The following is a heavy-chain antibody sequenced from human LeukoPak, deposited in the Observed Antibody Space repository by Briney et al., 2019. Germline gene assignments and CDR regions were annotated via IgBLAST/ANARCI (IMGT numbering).Heavy chain of an antibody. CDR3: ARAFMGHYYDSSGYYYGMGWFDP. D-gene: IGHD3-22*01. CDR1: GYTFTSYG. CDR2: ISAYNGNT. J-gene: IGHJ5*02. Sequence: ASVKVSCKASGYTFTSYGISWVRQAPGQGLEWMGWISAYNGNTNYAQKLQGRVTMTTDTSTSTAYMELRSLRSDDTAVYYCARAFMGHYYDSSGYYYGMGWFDPWGQGTLVTVPS. V-gene: IGHV1-18*01.